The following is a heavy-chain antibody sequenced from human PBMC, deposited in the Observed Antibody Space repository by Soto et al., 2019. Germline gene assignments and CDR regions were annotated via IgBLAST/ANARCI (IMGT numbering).Heavy chain of an antibody. V-gene: IGHV5-51*01. J-gene: IGHJ4*02. CDR2: IYPGDSDT. D-gene: IGHD1-1*01. Sequence: PGESLKISCKGSGYSFTNFWIGWVRQVPGKGLEWMGIIYPGDSDTRYSPSFQGQVTLSADKSISTAYLQWSSLKASDTAIYFCYRRAKTVIISSNFDSWGQGTLVTVSS. CDR1: GYSFTNFW. CDR3: YRRAKTVIISSNFDS.